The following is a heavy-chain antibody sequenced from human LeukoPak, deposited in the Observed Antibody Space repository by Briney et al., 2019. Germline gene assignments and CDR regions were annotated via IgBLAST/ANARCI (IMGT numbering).Heavy chain of an antibody. V-gene: IGHV4-39*07. CDR3: ARINYGDY. Sequence: PSETLSLTCTVSGGSFSSSSYYWSWNRQPPGQGLNWHGTICCDASTYYNPSLTSRVTISVETSKNQFSLKLSSVTAAETAVYYCARINYGDYWGQGTLVTVSS. J-gene: IGHJ4*02. CDR1: GGSFSSSSYY. CDR2: ICCDAST.